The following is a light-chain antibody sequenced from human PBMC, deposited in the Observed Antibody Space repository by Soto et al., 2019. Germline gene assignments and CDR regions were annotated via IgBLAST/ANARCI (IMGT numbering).Light chain of an antibody. CDR1: QSISSY. CDR3: QQSYRTPPIT. Sequence: DIQMTQSPSPLSASEGDRVTITCRASQSISSYLNWYQQKPGKAPKLLIYAASSLQSGVPSRFSGSGSGTDFTLTISSLQPEDFATYYCQQSYRTPPITFGQGTRLEIK. J-gene: IGKJ5*01. V-gene: IGKV1-39*01. CDR2: AAS.